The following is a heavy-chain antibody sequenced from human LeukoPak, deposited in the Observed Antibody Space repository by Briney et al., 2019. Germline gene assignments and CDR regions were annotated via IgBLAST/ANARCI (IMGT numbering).Heavy chain of an antibody. CDR3: ARGAYYYED. Sequence: GWSLRLSCAASGFTFSSHSMNWVRQALGKGLERVSYISSSSSTIYYADSVKGRFTISRDNAMNSLYLQMNCLRAEDTAVYYCARGAYYYEDWGQGTLVTVSS. D-gene: IGHD3-22*01. J-gene: IGHJ4*02. V-gene: IGHV3-48*01. CDR1: GFTFSSHS. CDR2: ISSSSSTI.